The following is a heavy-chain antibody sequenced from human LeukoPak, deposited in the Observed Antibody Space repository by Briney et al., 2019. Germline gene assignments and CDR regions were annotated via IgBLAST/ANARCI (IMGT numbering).Heavy chain of an antibody. CDR2: IDPSDSYT. J-gene: IGHJ5*02. CDR3: ARHRYSGTYCFDP. Sequence: GESLKISCKGSGYSFTSFWISWVRQMPGKGLEWMGRIDPSDSYTSYSPSFQGHVTISADRSISTAYLQWGSLKASDTAMYYCARHRYSGTYCFDPWGQGTLVTVSS. CDR1: GYSFTSFW. D-gene: IGHD1-26*01. V-gene: IGHV5-10-1*01.